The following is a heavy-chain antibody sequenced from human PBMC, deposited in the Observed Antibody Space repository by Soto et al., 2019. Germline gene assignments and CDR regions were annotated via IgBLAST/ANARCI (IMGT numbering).Heavy chain of an antibody. Sequence: GGSLRLSCEASGFTFSEYVMSWVRQSPGKGLEWVSTIGRGDDKSYAESVKGPFTISSDTSKNTLFLQMNRLRAEDTDLYSCAKDGPTGRQHYYGMDVWGQGTTVTVSS. J-gene: IGHJ6*02. CDR2: IGRGDDK. V-gene: IGHV3-23*01. D-gene: IGHD6-6*01. CDR3: AKDGPTGRQHYYGMDV. CDR1: GFTFSEYV.